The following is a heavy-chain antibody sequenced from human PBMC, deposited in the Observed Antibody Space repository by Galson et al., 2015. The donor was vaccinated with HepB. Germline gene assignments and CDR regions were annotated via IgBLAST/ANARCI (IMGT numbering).Heavy chain of an antibody. CDR1: GFNFSGSA. CDR2: IRSKANTYAT. J-gene: IGHJ4*02. Sequence: SLRLSCAASGFNFSGSAMQWVRQASGKGLEWVGRIRSKANTYATAYAASVKGRFTISRDDSKNTAYLQMNSLKTEDTAVYYCFTVDSWGQGTLVTVSS. CDR3: FTVDS. D-gene: IGHD5-12*01. V-gene: IGHV3-73*01.